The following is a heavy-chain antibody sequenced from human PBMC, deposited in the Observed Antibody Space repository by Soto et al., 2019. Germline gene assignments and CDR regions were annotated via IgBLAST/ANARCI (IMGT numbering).Heavy chain of an antibody. J-gene: IGHJ3*02. CDR1: GYTFTGYY. CDR2: INPNSGGT. Sequence: EASVKVSCKASGYTFTGYYMHWVRQAPGQGLEWMGWINPNSGGTNYAQKFQGWVTMTRDTSISTAYMELSRLRSDDTAVYYCARAGVLSGDAFDIWGQGTMVTVSS. CDR3: ARAGVLSGDAFDI. D-gene: IGHD6-19*01. V-gene: IGHV1-2*04.